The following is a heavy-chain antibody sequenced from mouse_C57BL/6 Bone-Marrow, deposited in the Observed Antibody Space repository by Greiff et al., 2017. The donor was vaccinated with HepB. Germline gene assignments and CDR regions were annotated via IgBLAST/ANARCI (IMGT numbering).Heavy chain of an antibody. Sequence: VQLQQPGAELVMPGASVKLSCKASGYTFTSYWMHWVKQRPGQGLEWIGEIDPSDSYTNYNQKFKGKSTLTVDKSSSTAYMQLSSLTSEDSAVYYCATTVWYFDVWGTGTTVTVSS. V-gene: IGHV1-69*01. CDR1: GYTFTSYW. D-gene: IGHD1-1*01. CDR3: ATTVWYFDV. J-gene: IGHJ1*03. CDR2: IDPSDSYT.